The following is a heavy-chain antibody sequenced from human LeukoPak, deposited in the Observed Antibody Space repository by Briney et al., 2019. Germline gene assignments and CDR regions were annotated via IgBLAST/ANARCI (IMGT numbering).Heavy chain of an antibody. J-gene: IGHJ4*02. V-gene: IGHV3-21*01. D-gene: IGHD6-6*01. Sequence: GGSLRLSCAASGSTFSSYSMNWVRQAPGKGLEWVSSISSSSSYIYYADSVKGRFTISRDNAKNSLYLQMNSLRAEDTAVYYCARDRRIAARFHYWGQGTLVTVSS. CDR3: ARDRRIAARFHY. CDR2: ISSSSSYI. CDR1: GSTFSSYS.